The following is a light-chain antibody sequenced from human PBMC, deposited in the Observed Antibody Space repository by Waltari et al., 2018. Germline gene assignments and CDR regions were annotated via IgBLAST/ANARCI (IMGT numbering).Light chain of an antibody. CDR1: QSISSW. CDR2: KAS. Sequence: DIQMTQSPSTLSASVGYSVPITCLASQSISSWLAWYQQKPGKAPKLLIYKASSLESGVPSRFSGSGSGTEFTLTISSLQPDDFATYYCQQYNSYPYTFGQGTKLEIK. CDR3: QQYNSYPYT. J-gene: IGKJ2*01. V-gene: IGKV1-5*03.